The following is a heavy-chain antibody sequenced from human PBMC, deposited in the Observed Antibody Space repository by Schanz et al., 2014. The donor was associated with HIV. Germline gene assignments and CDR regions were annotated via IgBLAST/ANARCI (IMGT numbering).Heavy chain of an antibody. D-gene: IGHD3-10*01. J-gene: IGHJ6*02. CDR3: ARGSGPYYYYYGMDV. CDR2: IGSGGGRT. V-gene: IGHV3-NL1*01. CDR1: GFTFRSYG. Sequence: QVQLVESGGGVVQPGRSLRLSCVASGFTFRSYGMHWVRQAPGKGLEWVSLIGSGGGRTYYADSVKGRVTISRDNSKNTLYLQMNSLRAEDTAVYYCARGSGPYYYYYGMDVWGQGTTVTVSS.